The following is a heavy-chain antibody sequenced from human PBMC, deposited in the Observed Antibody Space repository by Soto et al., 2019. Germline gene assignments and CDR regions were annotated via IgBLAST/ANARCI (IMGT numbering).Heavy chain of an antibody. J-gene: IGHJ6*02. CDR3: GRGRTGSYFTFVDV. D-gene: IGHD1-26*01. V-gene: IGHV4-59*01. CDR2: IYNSGST. Sequence: PSETLSLTCAVYGGSFGGYYWSWIRQPPGKGLEWIGYIYNSGSTNYDPSLENRVTLSVDTSENQFSLKLTSVTAADTAIYYCGRGRTGSYFTFVDVWGQGIKVTVSS. CDR1: GGSFGGYY.